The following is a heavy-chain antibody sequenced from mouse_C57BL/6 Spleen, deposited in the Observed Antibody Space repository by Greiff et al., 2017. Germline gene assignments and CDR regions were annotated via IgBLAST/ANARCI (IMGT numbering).Heavy chain of an antibody. Sequence: VQLQESGPELVKPGASVKISCKASGYSFPSYYIHWVKQRPGQGLEWIGWIYPGSGNTKYNEKFKGKATLPADPSSSTAYMQLSSLTSEDSAVYYCDRRGSNYPFAYWGQGTLVTVSA. CDR3: DRRGSNYPFAY. V-gene: IGHV1-66*01. CDR2: IYPGSGNT. CDR1: GYSFPSYY. J-gene: IGHJ3*01. D-gene: IGHD2-5*01.